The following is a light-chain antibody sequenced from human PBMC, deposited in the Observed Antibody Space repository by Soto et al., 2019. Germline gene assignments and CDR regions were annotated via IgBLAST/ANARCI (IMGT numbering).Light chain of an antibody. CDR1: SCNIGAGYD. CDR2: GNS. CDR3: QSYDSSLRGWV. J-gene: IGLJ3*02. V-gene: IGLV1-40*01. Sequence: QSVLTQPPSVSGAPGQRVTISCTGSSCNIGAGYDVHWYQQLPGTAPKLLIYGNSNRPSGVPDRFSGSKSGTSASLAITGLQAEDEADYYCQSYDSSLRGWVFGGGTKVTVL.